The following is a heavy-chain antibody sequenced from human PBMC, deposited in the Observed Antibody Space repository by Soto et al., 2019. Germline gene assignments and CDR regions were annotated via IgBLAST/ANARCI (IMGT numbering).Heavy chain of an antibody. Sequence: GESLKISCQGSGYSFTTHWITWVRQTPGKGLEWMGRIDPSNSYINYSPSFQGHVTISVDRSISTAYLQWSRLEASDNAIHSCARRLSGPKEEYNAYYFYGLDVWGQGTKVTVSS. CDR2: IDPSNSYI. CDR3: ARRLSGPKEEYNAYYFYGLDV. D-gene: IGHD1-1*01. J-gene: IGHJ6*02. V-gene: IGHV5-10-1*01. CDR1: GYSFTTHW.